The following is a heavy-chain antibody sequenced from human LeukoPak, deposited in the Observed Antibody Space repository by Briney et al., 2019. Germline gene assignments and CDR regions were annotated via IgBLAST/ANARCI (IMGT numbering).Heavy chain of an antibody. V-gene: IGHV4-59*05. CDR1: GGSISSYY. CDR3: ARHVRQQLPPKAFDY. D-gene: IGHD6-13*01. CDR2: IYYSGDT. Sequence: PSETLSLTCTVSGGSISSYYWSWIRQPPGKGLEWIGSIYYSGDTYYNPSLKSRVTISVDTSKNQLSLKLNSVTAADTAVYYCARHVRQQLPPKAFDYWGQGTLVTVS. J-gene: IGHJ4*02.